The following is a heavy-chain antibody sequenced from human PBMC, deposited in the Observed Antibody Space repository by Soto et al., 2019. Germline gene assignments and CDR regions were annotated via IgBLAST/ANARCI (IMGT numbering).Heavy chain of an antibody. V-gene: IGHV4-38-2*02. Sequence: SETLSLTCAVSAYSISSGYYWGWIRQPPGKGLEWIGSIHHSGSTSYDPSLKSRVTMSVDTSKNQFSLKLSSVTAADTAVYYCARDHYSSGYMVSPYWGQGALVTVFS. D-gene: IGHD6-25*01. CDR3: ARDHYSSGYMVSPY. CDR1: AYSISSGYY. CDR2: IHHSGST. J-gene: IGHJ4*02.